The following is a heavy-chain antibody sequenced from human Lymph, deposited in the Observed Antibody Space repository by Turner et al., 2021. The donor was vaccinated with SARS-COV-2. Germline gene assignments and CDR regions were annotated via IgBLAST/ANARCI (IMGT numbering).Heavy chain of an antibody. CDR1: GGSISSSSYY. CDR3: ARLVRRAEYYFDY. Sequence: QLQLQESGPGLVKPSETLSLTCPVSGGSISSSSYYWGWIRQPPGKGLEWIGNIYYSRSTYYNPSLKSRVTISVDTSKNQFSLKLSSVTAADTAVYYCARLVRRAEYYFDYWGQGTLVTVSS. D-gene: IGHD3-10*01. J-gene: IGHJ4*02. CDR2: IYYSRST. V-gene: IGHV4-39*01.